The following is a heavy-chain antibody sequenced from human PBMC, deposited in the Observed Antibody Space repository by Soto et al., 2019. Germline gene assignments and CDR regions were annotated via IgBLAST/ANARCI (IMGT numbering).Heavy chain of an antibody. V-gene: IGHV3-33*01. CDR1: GFTFSSYG. CDR3: ARGGYDLGYYFDY. J-gene: IGHJ4*02. CDR2: IWYDGSNK. Sequence: GGSLRLSCAASGFTFSSYGMHWVRQAPGKGLEWVAVIWYDGSNKYYADSVKGRFTISRDNSKNTLYLQMNSLRAEDTAVYYCARGGYDLGYYFDYWGQGTLVTVS. D-gene: IGHD5-12*01.